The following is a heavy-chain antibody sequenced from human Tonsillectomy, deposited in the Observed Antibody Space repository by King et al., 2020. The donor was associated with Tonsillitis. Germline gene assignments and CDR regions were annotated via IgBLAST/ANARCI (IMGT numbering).Heavy chain of an antibody. CDR3: ARLAYYDYVWGSYRYYFDF. V-gene: IGHV4-39*01. D-gene: IGHD3-16*02. Sequence: QLQESGPGLVKPSETLSLSCTVSGGSIGSRSYYWGWIRQPPGKGREWKGSISYTGRTYYNPTPKGRGTISVDTSKNQFSLKLSSVTAADTAVYYCARLAYYDYVWGSYRYYFDFWGQGTLVTVSS. CDR1: GGSIGSRSYY. J-gene: IGHJ4*02. CDR2: ISYTGRT.